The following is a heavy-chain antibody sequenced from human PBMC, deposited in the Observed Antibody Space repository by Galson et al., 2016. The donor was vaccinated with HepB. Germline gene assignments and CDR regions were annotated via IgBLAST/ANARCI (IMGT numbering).Heavy chain of an antibody. J-gene: IGHJ6*02. V-gene: IGHV1-8*01. Sequence: SVKVSCKAYGYAFTSYDINWVRQATGQGLEWMGWMNPNSGNTAYAQKFQGRVTMTRNTSIGTAYMELSSLRSEDTAVYYCASPPPVTRGFYYYGIDVWGQGTTVTVSS. CDR1: GYAFTSYD. D-gene: IGHD3-3*01. CDR3: ASPPPVTRGFYYYGIDV. CDR2: MNPNSGNT.